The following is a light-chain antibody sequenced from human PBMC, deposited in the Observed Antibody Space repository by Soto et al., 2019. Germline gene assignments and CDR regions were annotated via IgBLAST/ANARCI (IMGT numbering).Light chain of an antibody. CDR2: KAS. V-gene: IGKV1-5*03. Sequence: DIQFTQSPSTLSASVGDRVTITCRASQSISSWLAWYPQKPGKAPSVLIYKASSLESGVPSRFSGSGFGTEFTLTISSLQPDDSATYYCQQYDSYSTFGQGTKVDIK. CDR1: QSISSW. J-gene: IGKJ1*01. CDR3: QQYDSYST.